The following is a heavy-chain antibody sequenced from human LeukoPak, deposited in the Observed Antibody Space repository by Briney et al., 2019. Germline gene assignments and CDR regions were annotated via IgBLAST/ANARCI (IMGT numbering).Heavy chain of an antibody. J-gene: IGHJ4*02. CDR3: ARVSRCVGSSCPSFDY. V-gene: IGHV4-34*01. D-gene: IGHD6-13*01. CDR1: GGSFSGYY. Sequence: SETLSLTCAAYGGSFSGYYWSWIRQPPGKGLEWIGEINHSGSTNYNPSLKSRVTISVDTSKNQFSLKLSSVTAADTAVYYCARVSRCVGSSCPSFDYWGQGTLVTVSS. CDR2: INHSGST.